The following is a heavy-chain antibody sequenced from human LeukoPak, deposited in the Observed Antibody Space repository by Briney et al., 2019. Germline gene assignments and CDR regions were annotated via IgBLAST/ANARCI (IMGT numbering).Heavy chain of an antibody. D-gene: IGHD1-26*01. V-gene: IGHV1-46*01. J-gene: IGHJ4*02. CDR3: ARDQGSYYGSTCDY. CDR1: GYIITSYY. CDR2: INPSGGST. Sequence: ASVKVSCKASGYIITSYYIHWVRQAPGQGLEWMGVINPSGGSTSYAQKFQGRVTMTRDTSTSTVYMELSSLRSEDTAVYYCARDQGSYYGSTCDYWGQGTLVTVSS.